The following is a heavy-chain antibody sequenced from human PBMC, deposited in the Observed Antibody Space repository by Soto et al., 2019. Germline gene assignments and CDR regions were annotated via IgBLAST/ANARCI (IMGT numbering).Heavy chain of an antibody. CDR2: IYWDDDK. D-gene: IGHD3-22*01. CDR3: AHMRVTMIVGAGHFHH. V-gene: IGHV2-5*02. J-gene: IGHJ1*01. CDR1: GFSLSTSGVG. Sequence: QITLKESGPTLVKPSQTLTLTCTFSGFSLSTSGVGVGWIRQPPGKALEWLALIYWDDDKRYSPSLKSRLTITKDTSKNQVVLTLTTVDPVDTATYYSAHMRVTMIVGAGHFHHWGQGTLVTVSS.